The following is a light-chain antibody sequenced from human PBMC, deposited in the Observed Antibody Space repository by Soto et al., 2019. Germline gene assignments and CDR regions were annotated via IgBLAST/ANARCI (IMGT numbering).Light chain of an antibody. J-gene: IGKJ1*01. V-gene: IGKV3-20*01. CDR1: QSVSSNY. Sequence: EIVLTQSPGTLSLSPGERATLSCRASQSVSSNYLAWYQQKPGQAPRRLIYGASNRAPGIPDRFSGSGSGTDFTLTISRREPEDFAVYYCHQYGTSPATFGQGTKVEIK. CDR2: GAS. CDR3: HQYGTSPAT.